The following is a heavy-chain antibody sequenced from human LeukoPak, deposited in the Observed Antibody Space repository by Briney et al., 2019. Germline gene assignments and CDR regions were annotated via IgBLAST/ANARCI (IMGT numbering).Heavy chain of an antibody. D-gene: IGHD3-10*01. J-gene: IGHJ4*02. CDR1: GFTFSSYE. CDR3: ARERYYYGSGNPYGPFDY. CDR2: ISSSGSTI. Sequence: GGSLRLSCAASGFTFSSYEMNWVRQAPGKGLEWVSYISSSGSTIYYADSVKGRFTISRDNAKNSLYLQMNSLRAEDTAVYYCARERYYYGSGNPYGPFDYWGQGTLVTVSS. V-gene: IGHV3-48*03.